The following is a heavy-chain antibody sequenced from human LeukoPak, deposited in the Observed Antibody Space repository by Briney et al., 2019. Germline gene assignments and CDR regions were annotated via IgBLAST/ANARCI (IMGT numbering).Heavy chain of an antibody. CDR2: INHSGST. D-gene: IGHD1-26*01. J-gene: IGHJ5*02. V-gene: IGHV4-34*01. CDR3: ARHRNSGSYFLSWETNWFDP. Sequence: SETLSLTCAVYGGSFSGYYWSWIRQPPGKGLEWVGEINHSGSTNYNPSLKSRVTISVDTSKNQFSLKLSAVTAADTAVYYCARHRNSGSYFLSWETNWFDPWGQGTLVTVSS. CDR1: GGSFSGYY.